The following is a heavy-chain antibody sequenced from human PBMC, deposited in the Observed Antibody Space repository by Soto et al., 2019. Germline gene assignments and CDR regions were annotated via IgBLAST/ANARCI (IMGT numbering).Heavy chain of an antibody. D-gene: IGHD3-3*01. CDR2: IDDTGST. CDR1: GDSISSSY. CDR3: ARGVLEWLLRDSNYYYMDV. V-gene: IGHV4-59*01. J-gene: IGHJ6*03. Sequence: QVQLQESGPGLVKPSETLSLTCTVSGDSISSSYWNWIRQAPGKGLEWIGYIDDTGSTNYNPSLKSRVTLSVDPSNNQYSLKLSSVTAADTAVYYCARGVLEWLLRDSNYYYMDVWGKGNTVTVSS.